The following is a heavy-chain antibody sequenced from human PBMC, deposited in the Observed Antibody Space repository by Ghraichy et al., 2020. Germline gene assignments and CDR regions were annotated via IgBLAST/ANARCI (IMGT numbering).Heavy chain of an antibody. V-gene: IGHV3-53*01. Sequence: GGSLRLSCAASGFTVSSNYMSWVRQAPGKGLEWVSVIYSGGSTYYADSVKGRFTISRDNSKNTLYLQMNSLRAEDTAVYYCARGIAARRSYGMDVWGQGTTVTVSS. CDR3: ARGIAARRSYGMDV. D-gene: IGHD6-6*01. CDR2: IYSGGST. CDR1: GFTVSSNY. J-gene: IGHJ6*02.